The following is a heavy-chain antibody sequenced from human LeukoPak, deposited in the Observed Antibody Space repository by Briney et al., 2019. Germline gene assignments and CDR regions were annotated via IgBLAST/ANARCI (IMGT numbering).Heavy chain of an antibody. D-gene: IGHD3-3*01. V-gene: IGHV3-48*01. Sequence: PGGSLRLSCAASGFTFSSYSMNWVRQAPGKGLEWVSYISSSSSTIYYADPVKGRFTISRDNAKNSLYLQMNSLRAEDTAVYYCARSGVLEWLVYFDYWGQGTLVTVSS. CDR3: ARSGVLEWLVYFDY. J-gene: IGHJ4*02. CDR1: GFTFSSYS. CDR2: ISSSSSTI.